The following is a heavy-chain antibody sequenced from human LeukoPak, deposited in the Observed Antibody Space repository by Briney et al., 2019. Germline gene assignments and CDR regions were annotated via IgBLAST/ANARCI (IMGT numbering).Heavy chain of an antibody. CDR2: ISGSGGST. CDR3: ANNGGVAVAGSFDY. CDR1: GFTFSSYA. D-gene: IGHD6-19*01. J-gene: IGHJ4*02. Sequence: GGSLRLSCAASGFTFSSYAMSWVRQAPGKGLEWVSTISGSGGSTYYADSVKGRFTISRDNSKNTLYLQMNSLRVEDTAVYYCANNGGVAVAGSFDYWGQGTLVTVSS. V-gene: IGHV3-23*01.